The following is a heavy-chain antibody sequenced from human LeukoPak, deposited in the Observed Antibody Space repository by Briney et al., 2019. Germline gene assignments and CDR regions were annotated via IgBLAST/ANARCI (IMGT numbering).Heavy chain of an antibody. CDR1: GYTFSRYG. V-gene: IGHV1-18*01. D-gene: IGHD6-13*01. CDR2: ISVYNGNT. CDR3: ARESTSWSFEY. J-gene: IGHJ4*02. Sequence: ASVKVSCKPSGYTFSRYGINWVRQAPGQGLEWMGWISVYNGNTDYSQRLQGRITMTADTSTSTAFMELTSLRSDDTAVYFCARESTSWSFEYWGQGNLVTVS.